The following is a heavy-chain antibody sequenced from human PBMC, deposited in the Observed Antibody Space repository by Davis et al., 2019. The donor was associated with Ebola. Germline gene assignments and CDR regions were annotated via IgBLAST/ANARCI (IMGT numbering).Heavy chain of an antibody. CDR3: ARGHTYGRWDDWFDP. J-gene: IGHJ5*02. V-gene: IGHV1-2*06. CDR1: GYTFTGYY. D-gene: IGHD1-26*01. CDR2: INPNSGGT. Sequence: ASVKVSCKASGYTFTGYYMHWVRQAPGQGLEWMGRINPNSGGTNYAQKFQGRVTMTIDTSINTAYMELDRLKSDDTAVYYCARGHTYGRWDDWFDPWGQGTLVTVSS.